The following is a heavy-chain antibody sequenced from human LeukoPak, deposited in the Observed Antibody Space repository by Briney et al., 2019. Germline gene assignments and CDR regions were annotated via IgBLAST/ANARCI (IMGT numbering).Heavy chain of an antibody. CDR2: IYPGDSDT. V-gene: IGHV5-51*01. J-gene: IGHJ4*02. CDR3: ARHPHGSTYFDY. CDR1: GYSFTRNW. Sequence: KAGESLKISCKGSGYSFTRNWIGWVRQMPGKGLEWMGIIYPGDSDTRYSPSFQGQVTISADQSIGTAYLQWSSLKASDTAMYYCARHPHGSTYFDYWGQGTLVTVSS. D-gene: IGHD3-10*01.